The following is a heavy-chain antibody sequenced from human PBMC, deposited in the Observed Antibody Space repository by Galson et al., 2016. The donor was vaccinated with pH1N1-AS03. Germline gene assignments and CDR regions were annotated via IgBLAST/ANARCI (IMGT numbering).Heavy chain of an antibody. Sequence: SCAASGFNFRSAWMSWVRQAPGKGLEWVGRIKDTLDGRTTDYASPVKGRFSISRDDTNNTLYLEMNSLKTEDTAVYYCAKTQTFSFGLGLDPWGQGTLVTVSS. CDR2: IKDTLDGRTT. J-gene: IGHJ5*02. V-gene: IGHV3-15*01. D-gene: IGHD3-3*02. CDR3: AKTQTFSFGLGLDP. CDR1: GFNFRSAW.